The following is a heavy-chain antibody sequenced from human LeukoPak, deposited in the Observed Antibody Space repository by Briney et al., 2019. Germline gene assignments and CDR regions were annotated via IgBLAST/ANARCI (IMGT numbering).Heavy chain of an antibody. J-gene: IGHJ4*02. CDR2: VYYSGST. D-gene: IGHD3-22*01. Sequence: SETLSLTCTVSGGSVSSHRYYWGWLRQPPGKGLEWIGSVYYSGSTYYDPSLKSRVTISVDTSKNQFSLKLSSVTAADTAVYYCARDVRIVSRYFDYWGQGSLVTVPS. V-gene: IGHV4-39*07. CDR1: GGSVSSHRYY. CDR3: ARDVRIVSRYFDY.